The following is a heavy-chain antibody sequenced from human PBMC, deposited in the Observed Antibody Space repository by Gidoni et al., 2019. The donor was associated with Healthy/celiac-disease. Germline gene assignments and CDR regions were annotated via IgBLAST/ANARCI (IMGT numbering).Heavy chain of an antibody. V-gene: IGHV1-69*04. CDR3: ASSYGDYAHFNYYYGMDV. CDR2: IIPIFGIA. D-gene: IGHD4-17*01. Sequence: QVQLVQSGAEVKKPGSSVKVSCKASGGTFSSYAISWVRQAPGQGLEWMGRIIPIFGIANYAQKFQGRVTITADKSTSTAYMELSSLRSEDTAVYYCASSYGDYAHFNYYYGMDVWGQGTTVTVSS. J-gene: IGHJ6*02. CDR1: GGTFSSYA.